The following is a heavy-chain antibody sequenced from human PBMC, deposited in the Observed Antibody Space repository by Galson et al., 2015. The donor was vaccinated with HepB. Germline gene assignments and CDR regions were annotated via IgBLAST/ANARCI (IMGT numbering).Heavy chain of an antibody. Sequence: SLRLSCAVSGFTFSSYSMNWVRQAPGRGLEWVSSISRSSTYILYADSVNGRFTISRDNAKNSLYLQMNSLRAEDTAVYYCARDTYYDSGSLLYYFDQWGQGTLVTVSS. CDR2: ISRSSTYI. J-gene: IGHJ4*02. CDR3: ARDTYYDSGSLLYYFDQ. V-gene: IGHV3-21*01. CDR1: GFTFSSYS. D-gene: IGHD3-10*01.